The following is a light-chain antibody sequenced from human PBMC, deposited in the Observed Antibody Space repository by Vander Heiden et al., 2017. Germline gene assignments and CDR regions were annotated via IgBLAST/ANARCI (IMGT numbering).Light chain of an antibody. CDR1: DSNIGTNT. J-gene: IGLJ1*01. V-gene: IGLV1-44*01. CDR3: ASWDDSLNGSYV. Sequence: SVLTQPPSASGTAGQRVTISFSGSDSNIGTNTVNWYQQFPGSTPELLIHGYDQRPSGVSDRFSGSWSGSSATLAISGLQSEDEADYYCASWDDSLNGSYVFGPGTKVTVL. CDR2: GYD.